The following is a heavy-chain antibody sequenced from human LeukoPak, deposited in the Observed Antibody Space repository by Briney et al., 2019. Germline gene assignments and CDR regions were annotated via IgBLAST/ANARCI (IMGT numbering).Heavy chain of an antibody. Sequence: SETLSLTCAVSGGSISKSDWWSWVRQAPGKGLEWIGEIYHTGSTNYNPSLKSRVTISVDKSKNQFSLKLSSVTAADTAVYYCARRIQLWPYYFDYWGQGTLITVSS. J-gene: IGHJ4*02. V-gene: IGHV4-4*02. CDR1: GGSISKSDW. CDR3: ARRIQLWPYYFDY. CDR2: IYHTGST. D-gene: IGHD5-18*01.